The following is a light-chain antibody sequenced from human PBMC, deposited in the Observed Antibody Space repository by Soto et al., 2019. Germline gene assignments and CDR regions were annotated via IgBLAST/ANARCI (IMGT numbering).Light chain of an antibody. CDR2: EVS. J-gene: IGLJ2*01. Sequence: QSALTQPASVSGSPGQSITISCTGTSSDVGGYNYVSWYQQHPGKAPKLMIYEVSNRPSGVSSRFSGSKSGNTASLTISGLQAEDDADYYCSSYTRSSTLVFGGGTKLTVL. CDR3: SSYTRSSTLV. V-gene: IGLV2-14*01. CDR1: SSDVGGYNY.